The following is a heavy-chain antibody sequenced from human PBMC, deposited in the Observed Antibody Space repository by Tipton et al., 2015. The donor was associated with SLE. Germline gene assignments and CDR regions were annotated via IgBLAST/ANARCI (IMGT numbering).Heavy chain of an antibody. CDR2: IYYTGST. CDR1: GGSISSSGYY. D-gene: IGHD6-6*01. J-gene: IGHJ3*02. V-gene: IGHV4-39*07. CDR3: ARGSPVDGFDI. Sequence: TLSLTCTVSGGSISSSGYYLGWIRQPPGKGLEWIGNIYYTGSTFYNPSLESRVTISLDTSKNQFSLKLSSVTAADTAVYYCARGSPVDGFDIWDQGTMVTVSS.